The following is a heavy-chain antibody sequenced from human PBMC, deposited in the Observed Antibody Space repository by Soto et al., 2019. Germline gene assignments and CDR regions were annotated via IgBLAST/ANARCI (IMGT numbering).Heavy chain of an antibody. J-gene: IGHJ5*02. CDR1: GGSISSSDFC. CDR2: MYYSGTT. CDR3: AVVDSTGNWFDP. V-gene: IGHV4-39*01. D-gene: IGHD3-22*01. Sequence: PSVTLSVTCTVSGGSISSSDFCWGWNRQPPGKGLDFIGSMYYSGTTYYNPSLKNRITISVDTSKNQFSLKLISVTAADTAVYYCAVVDSTGNWFDPWGQGALVTVSS.